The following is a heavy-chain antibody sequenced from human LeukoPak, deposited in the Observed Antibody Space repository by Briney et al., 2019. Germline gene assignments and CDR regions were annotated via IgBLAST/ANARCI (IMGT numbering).Heavy chain of an antibody. J-gene: IGHJ4*02. CDR2: IYHSGST. CDR1: GYSISSGYY. D-gene: IGHD4-23*01. V-gene: IGHV4-38-2*02. Sequence: KASETLSLTCTVSGYSISSGYYWGWIRQPPGKGLEWIGSIYHSGSTYYNPSLKSRVTISVDTSKNHFSLKLTSVTAADTAVYYCARLYGNFQNYYDYWGQGTLVTVSS. CDR3: ARLYGNFQNYYDY.